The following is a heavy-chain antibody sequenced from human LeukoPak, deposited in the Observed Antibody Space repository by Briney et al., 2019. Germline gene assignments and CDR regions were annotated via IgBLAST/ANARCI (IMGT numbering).Heavy chain of an antibody. D-gene: IGHD3-10*01. Sequence: ASVKVSCKASGYTFTSYDINWVRQATGQGLEWMGWMNPNSGNTGYAQKFQGRVTMTRNTSISTAYMELSSLRSEDTAVYYCARSITMVRAVIDWFDPWGQGTLVTVSS. J-gene: IGHJ5*02. CDR3: ARSITMVRAVIDWFDP. CDR1: GYTFTSYD. CDR2: MNPNSGNT. V-gene: IGHV1-8*01.